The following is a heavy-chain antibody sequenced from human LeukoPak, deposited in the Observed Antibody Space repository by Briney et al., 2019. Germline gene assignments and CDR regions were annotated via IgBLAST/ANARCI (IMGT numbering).Heavy chain of an antibody. J-gene: IGHJ4*02. CDR2: ISRSGGST. CDR3: AIDIGYFDWLFDY. V-gene: IGHV3-23*01. CDR1: GFTFSSYA. D-gene: IGHD3-9*01. Sequence: GGSLRLSCAASGFTFSSYAMSWVRQAPGKGLEWVSAISRSGGSTYYADSVKGRFTISRDNSKNTLYLQMNSLRAEDTAVYYCAIDIGYFDWLFDYWGQGTLVTVSS.